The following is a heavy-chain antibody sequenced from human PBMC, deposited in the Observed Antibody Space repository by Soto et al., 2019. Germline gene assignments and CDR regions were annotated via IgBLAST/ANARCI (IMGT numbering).Heavy chain of an antibody. Sequence: EVHLLESGGGLVQPGGSLRLSCAASGFTFSAFAMTWVRQAPGKGLEWVSGISGTGGSTYYADSGKGRFTISRDNSKNTLYLQMTSLRAEDTALYYCAKAKYSGFDSILSAPDVWGQGTMVTVSS. D-gene: IGHD5-12*01. CDR1: GFTFSAFA. J-gene: IGHJ3*01. CDR2: ISGTGGST. V-gene: IGHV3-23*01. CDR3: AKAKYSGFDSILSAPDV.